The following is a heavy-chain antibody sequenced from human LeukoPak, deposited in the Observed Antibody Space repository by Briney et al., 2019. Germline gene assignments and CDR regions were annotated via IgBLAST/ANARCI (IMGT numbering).Heavy chain of an antibody. CDR1: GGSISSYY. V-gene: IGHV4-59*01. Sequence: AETLSLTCTVSGGSISSYYWICIRHPPGKGLEWIGYIYYSGSNNYNPSLKSRVTISVDTSKNQFSLKLSSVTAADTAVYSCARHGGIEAFDIWGQGTMVTVSS. J-gene: IGHJ3*02. CDR3: ARHGGIEAFDI. CDR2: IYYSGSN. D-gene: IGHD3-16*01.